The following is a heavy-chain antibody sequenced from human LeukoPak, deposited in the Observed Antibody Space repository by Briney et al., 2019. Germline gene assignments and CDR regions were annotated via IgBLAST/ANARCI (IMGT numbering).Heavy chain of an antibody. CDR2: INHSGST. Sequence: PSETLSLTCAVYGGSFSGYYWSWIRQPPGKGLEWIGEINHSGSTYYNPSLKSRVTISVDTSKNQFSLKLSSVTAADTAVYYCARGLDGYNTWGQGTLVTVSS. J-gene: IGHJ4*02. V-gene: IGHV4-34*09. CDR3: ARGLDGYNT. D-gene: IGHD5-24*01. CDR1: GGSFSGYY.